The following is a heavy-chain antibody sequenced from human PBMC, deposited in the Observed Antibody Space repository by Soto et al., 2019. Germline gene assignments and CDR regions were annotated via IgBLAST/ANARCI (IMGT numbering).Heavy chain of an antibody. V-gene: IGHV4-39*01. CDR2: IYSSEGS. Sequence: SETLSLTCAVSGASMSSSRYYCGWILHPPGKGLEWIGTIYSSEGSCYNPSLKSRVTLSVDTSKKQFSLKMTSVTAADTAVYYCARVLLWFGELLTENWFDPWGQGTMVTLSS. CDR1: GASMSSSRYY. D-gene: IGHD3-10*01. CDR3: ARVLLWFGELLTENWFDP. J-gene: IGHJ5*02.